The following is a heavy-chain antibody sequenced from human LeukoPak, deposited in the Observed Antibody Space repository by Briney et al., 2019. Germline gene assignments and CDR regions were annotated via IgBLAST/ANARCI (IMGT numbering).Heavy chain of an antibody. Sequence: SETPSLTCTVSGGAIMRDNFYWGWVRQPPGKGLEWVGSINYSGTTYYNPSLRSRVSISVDTSRTQFFLTLHSVTAADTAVYYGGRLFDSWGQGILVTVSS. CDR2: INYSGTT. V-gene: IGHV4-39*01. CDR1: GGAIMRDNFY. CDR3: GRLFDS. J-gene: IGHJ4*02.